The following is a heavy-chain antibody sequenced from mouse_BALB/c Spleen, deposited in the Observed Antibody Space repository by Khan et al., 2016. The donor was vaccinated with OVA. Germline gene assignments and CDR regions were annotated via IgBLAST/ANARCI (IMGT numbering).Heavy chain of an antibody. CDR3: ARSTCRYAFAY. V-gene: IGHV3-8*02. CDR1: GDSITSGY. D-gene: IGHD2-14*01. J-gene: IGHJ3*01. Sequence: EVQLQESGPSLVKPSQTLYLTCSVTGDSITSGYWCWVRKFPGNKLEYMGYILSSGSTYYTPSLKSRISITRITSQNQYYLQLNSVTTEDTATSYCARSTCRYAFAYWGQGTLVTVSA. CDR2: ILSSGST.